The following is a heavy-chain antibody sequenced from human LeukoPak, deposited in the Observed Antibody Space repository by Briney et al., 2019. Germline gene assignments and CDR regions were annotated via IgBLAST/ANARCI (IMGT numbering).Heavy chain of an antibody. CDR3: ARDSYYDSSGDWYFDL. D-gene: IGHD3-22*01. Sequence: PGGSLRLSCAASGFTVSRNYMSWVRQAPGKGLEWVSVIYSGGSTYYADSVKGRFTISRDSSENTLYLQVNSLRAEDTAVYYCARDSYYDSSGDWYFDLWGRGTLVTVSS. J-gene: IGHJ2*01. CDR2: IYSGGST. CDR1: GFTVSRNY. V-gene: IGHV3-53*01.